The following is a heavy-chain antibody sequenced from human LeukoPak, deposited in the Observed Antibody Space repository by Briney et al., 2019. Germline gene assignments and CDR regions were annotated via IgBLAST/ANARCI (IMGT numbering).Heavy chain of an antibody. D-gene: IGHD5-24*01. Sequence: KASETLSLTCTVSGYSISSGYYWGWIRQPPGKGLEWIGSIYHSGSTYYNPSLKSRVTISVDTSKNQFSLKLSSVTAADTAVYYCARDLRDGYNKFDYWGQGTLVTVSS. CDR3: ARDLRDGYNKFDY. J-gene: IGHJ4*02. V-gene: IGHV4-38-2*02. CDR1: GYSISSGYY. CDR2: IYHSGST.